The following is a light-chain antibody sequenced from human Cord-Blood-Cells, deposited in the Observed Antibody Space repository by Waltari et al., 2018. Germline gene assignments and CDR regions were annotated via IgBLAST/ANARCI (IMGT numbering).Light chain of an antibody. Sequence: QSALTQPRSVSGSPGQSVTISCTGTSSDVGGYNYVSWYQQHPGKAPKLMIYDVSKRPSGVPDRFSGSKSGNTASLTISGRQAEDEADYYCCSYAGSYTYVFVTGTKVTVL. CDR3: CSYAGSYTYV. J-gene: IGLJ1*01. CDR2: DVS. CDR1: SSDVGGYNY. V-gene: IGLV2-11*01.